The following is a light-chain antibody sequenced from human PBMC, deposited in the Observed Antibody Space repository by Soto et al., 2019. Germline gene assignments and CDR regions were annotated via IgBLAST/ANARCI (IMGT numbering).Light chain of an antibody. J-gene: IGLJ2*01. CDR2: QDS. CDR1: KLGDKY. CDR3: QAWDSSSVV. V-gene: IGLV3-1*01. Sequence: SYELTQPPSVSVSPGQTASITCSGDKLGDKYACWYQQKPGQSPVLVIYQDSKRPSGIPERFSGSNSGNTATLTISGTQAMDVADYYCQAWDSSSVVFGGGTKLTVL.